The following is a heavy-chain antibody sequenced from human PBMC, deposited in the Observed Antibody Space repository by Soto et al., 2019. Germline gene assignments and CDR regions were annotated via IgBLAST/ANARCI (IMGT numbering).Heavy chain of an antibody. V-gene: IGHV3-9*01. Sequence: EVKLVESGGGLERPGRSLRLSCSASGFTFDDYVMHWVRLVPGRGLEWVAGIDWNGKTLAYAVSVKGRFTISRDNAKNSLHLPMTSLRDEDTALYYCVRDTGSGLAVAVFIHWGQGTPVTVSS. J-gene: IGHJ4*02. CDR2: IDWNGKTL. CDR3: VRDTGSGLAVAVFIH. D-gene: IGHD6-19*01. CDR1: GFTFDDYV.